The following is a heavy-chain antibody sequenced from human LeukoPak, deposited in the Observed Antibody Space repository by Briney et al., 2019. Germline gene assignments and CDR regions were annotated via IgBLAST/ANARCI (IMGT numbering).Heavy chain of an antibody. CDR2: IYSGGST. CDR1: GFTVSSNY. Sequence: PGGSLRLSCAASGFTVSSNYMSWVRQAPGKGLEWVSVIYSGGSTYYTDSVKGRFTIPRDNSKNTLYLQMNSLRAEDTAVYYCARGRGSCDILFDYWGQGTLVTVSS. CDR3: ARGRGSCDILFDY. J-gene: IGHJ4*02. V-gene: IGHV3-66*01. D-gene: IGHD3-10*01.